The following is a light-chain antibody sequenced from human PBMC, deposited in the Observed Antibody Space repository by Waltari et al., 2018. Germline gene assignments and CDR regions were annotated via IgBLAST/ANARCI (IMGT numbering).Light chain of an antibody. CDR3: QSYDDSLSGWV. V-gene: IGLV1-40*01. CDR1: SSNIGSGYD. Sequence: QSVLTQPPSVSGAPGQRVTISCTGSSSNIGSGYDLHWYQQLPGTAPKLLIYGNVVRPSGVPDRFSASKSGTSASLAITGLQAEDEADYYGQSYDDSLSGWVFGGGTKVTVL. CDR2: GNV. J-gene: IGLJ3*02.